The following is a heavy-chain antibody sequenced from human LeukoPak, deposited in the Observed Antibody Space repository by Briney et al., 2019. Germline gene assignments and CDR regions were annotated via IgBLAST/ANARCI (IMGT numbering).Heavy chain of an antibody. CDR2: ISSSGSTI. CDR3: ARDRMDDILTGYSDDAFDI. J-gene: IGHJ3*02. CDR1: GFTFSSYA. Sequence: PGGSLRLSCAASGFTFSSYAMTWVRQAPGKGLEWVSYISSSGSTIYYADSVKGRFTISRDNAKNSLYLQMNSLRAEDTAVYYCARDRMDDILTGYSDDAFDIWGQGTMVTVSS. V-gene: IGHV3-48*04. D-gene: IGHD3-9*01.